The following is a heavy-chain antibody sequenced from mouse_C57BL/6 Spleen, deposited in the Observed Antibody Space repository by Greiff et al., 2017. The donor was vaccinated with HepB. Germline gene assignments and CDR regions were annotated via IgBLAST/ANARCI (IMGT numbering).Heavy chain of an antibody. D-gene: IGHD1-1*01. CDR1: GYTFTDYY. Sequence: EVQLQQSGPELVKPGASVKISCKASGYTFTDYYMNWVKQSHGKSLEWIGDINPNNGGTSYNQKFKGKATLTVDKSSSTAYMELRSLTSEDSAVDYCARGGDYYRSSYEGFAYWGQGTLVTVSA. J-gene: IGHJ3*01. V-gene: IGHV1-26*01. CDR2: INPNNGGT. CDR3: ARGGDYYRSSYEGFAY.